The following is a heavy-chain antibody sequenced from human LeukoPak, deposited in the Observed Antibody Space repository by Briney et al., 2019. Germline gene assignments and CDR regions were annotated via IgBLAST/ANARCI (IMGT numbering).Heavy chain of an antibody. CDR1: GYTFTSYY. J-gene: IGHJ6*02. Sequence: ASVKVSCKASGYTFTSYYMHWVRQAPGQGLEWMGWISAYNGNTNYAQKLQGRVTMTTDTSTSTAYMELRSLRSDDTAVYYCARDRTEVVAATPYYYYYGMDVWGQGTTVTVSS. V-gene: IGHV1-18*04. D-gene: IGHD2-15*01. CDR3: ARDRTEVVAATPYYYYYGMDV. CDR2: ISAYNGNT.